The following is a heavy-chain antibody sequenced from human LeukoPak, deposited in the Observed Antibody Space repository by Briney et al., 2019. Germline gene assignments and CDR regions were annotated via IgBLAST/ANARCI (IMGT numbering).Heavy chain of an antibody. D-gene: IGHD3-10*01. CDR1: GGSISSSSYY. CDR3: ASYYGSGSERNFDY. Sequence: MPSETLSLTCTVSGGSISSSSYYWGWIRQPPGKGLGWIGSIYYSGSTYYNPSLKSRVTISVDTSKNQFSLKLSSVTAADTAVYYCASYYGSGSERNFDYWGQGTLVTVSS. V-gene: IGHV4-39*01. CDR2: IYYSGST. J-gene: IGHJ4*02.